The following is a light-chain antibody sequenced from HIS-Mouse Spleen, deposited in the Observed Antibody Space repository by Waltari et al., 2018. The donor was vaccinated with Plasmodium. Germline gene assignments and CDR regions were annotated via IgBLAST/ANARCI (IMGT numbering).Light chain of an antibody. CDR2: EDS. CDR1: ALPKKY. V-gene: IGLV3-10*01. J-gene: IGLJ3*02. Sequence: SYELTQPPSVSVSPGQTARITCSGDALPKKYAYWYQQKSGQAPVLVFYEDSKRPSGIPEIFSGSSSGTMATLTISGAQVEDEADYYCYSTDSSGNHRVFGGGTKLTVL. CDR3: YSTDSSGNHRV.